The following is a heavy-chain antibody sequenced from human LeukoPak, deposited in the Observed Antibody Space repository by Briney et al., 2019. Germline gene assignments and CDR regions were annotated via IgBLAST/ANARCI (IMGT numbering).Heavy chain of an antibody. CDR1: ADSISSRD. Sequence: SETLSLTCTVSADSISSRDCSWIRQPPGKGLEWIGYIHYSGTTNYNPSLKSRVTISVDTSKKQFSLKMKSVTAADTAVYYCANLHYVSSGSNFDYWGQGTLVTVSS. CDR2: IHYSGTT. D-gene: IGHD3-22*01. V-gene: IGHV4-59*11. CDR3: ANLHYVSSGSNFDY. J-gene: IGHJ4*02.